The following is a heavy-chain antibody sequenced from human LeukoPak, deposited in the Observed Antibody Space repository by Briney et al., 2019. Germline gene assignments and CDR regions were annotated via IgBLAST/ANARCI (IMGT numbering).Heavy chain of an antibody. J-gene: IGHJ6*03. CDR1: GYIFTSYY. Sequence: GASVKVSCKASGYIFTSYYMYWVRQAPGQGLEWMGIINPSGGSIRYAQKFQGRVTMTRDTSTSTVYMELSSLRSEDTAVYYCARGYYGDYPGWIPHYYYYYMDVWGKGTTVTVSS. CDR3: ARGYYGDYPGWIPHYYYYYMDV. V-gene: IGHV1-46*01. D-gene: IGHD4-17*01. CDR2: INPSGGSI.